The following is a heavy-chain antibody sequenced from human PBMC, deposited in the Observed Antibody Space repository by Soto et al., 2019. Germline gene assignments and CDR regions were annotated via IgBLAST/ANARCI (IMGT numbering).Heavy chain of an antibody. J-gene: IGHJ6*02. V-gene: IGHV3-74*01. CDR3: ARTTVTNYYYYGMDV. CDR1: GFTFSSYW. Sequence: GGSLRLSCAASGFTFSSYWMHWVRQAPGKGLVWVSRINSDGSSTSYADSVKGRFTISRDNAKNTLYLQMNSLRAEDTAVYYCARTTVTNYYYYGMDVWGQGTTVTVSS. D-gene: IGHD4-17*01. CDR2: INSDGSST.